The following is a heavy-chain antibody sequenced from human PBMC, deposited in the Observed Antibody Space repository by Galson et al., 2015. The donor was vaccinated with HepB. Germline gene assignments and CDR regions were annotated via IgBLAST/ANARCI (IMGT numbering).Heavy chain of an antibody. V-gene: IGHV1-2*02. Sequence: SVKVSCKASGYTFTGYYMHWVRQAPGQGLEWMGWINPNSGGTNYAQKFQGRVTMTRDTSISTAYMELSRLRSDDTAVYYCASCQGRCLYSSGCSYCYYYYMDVWGKGTTVTVSS. CDR1: GYTFTGYY. CDR3: ASCQGRCLYSSGCSYCYYYYMDV. J-gene: IGHJ6*03. D-gene: IGHD6-19*01. CDR2: INPNSGGT.